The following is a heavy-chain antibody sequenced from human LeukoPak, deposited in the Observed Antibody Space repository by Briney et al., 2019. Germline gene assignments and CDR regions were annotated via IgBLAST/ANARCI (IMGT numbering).Heavy chain of an antibody. Sequence: GGSLRLSCAASGFTFSCYAMTWVRQAPGKGLEWVSGISGGGGSTFYADSVKGRFTISRDNSKNTLYLQMNSLRAEDSAVYYCAKDEKVEATYYFGYWGQGTVVTVSS. J-gene: IGHJ4*02. V-gene: IGHV3-23*01. CDR3: AKDEKVEATYYFGY. CDR2: ISGGGGST. CDR1: GFTFSCYA. D-gene: IGHD1-26*01.